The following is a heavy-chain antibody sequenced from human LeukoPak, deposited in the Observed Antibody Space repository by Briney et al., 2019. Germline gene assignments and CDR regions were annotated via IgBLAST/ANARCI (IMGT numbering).Heavy chain of an antibody. CDR1: GFTFSDYY. CDR2: ISSSSSTI. CDR3: ARVYGSGSYAAFDY. V-gene: IGHV3-11*04. D-gene: IGHD3-10*01. J-gene: IGHJ4*02. Sequence: PGGSLRLSCAVSGFTFSDYYMSWIRQAPGKGLEWVSYISSSSSTIYYADSVKGRFTISRDNAKNSLYLQMNSLRAEDTAVYYCARVYGSGSYAAFDYWGQGTLVTVSS.